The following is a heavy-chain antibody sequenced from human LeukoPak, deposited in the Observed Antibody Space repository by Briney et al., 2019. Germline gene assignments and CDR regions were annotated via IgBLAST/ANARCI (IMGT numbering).Heavy chain of an antibody. Sequence: GVSLRLFCASSGFTLSTYDMSGVRHAPGKGLERVSNFGGSGASVYYADSVKGRFNVSRDNSKNTLYLQMNSLRVEDTAVYYCAKSGPYYYDYWGQRTLVTVSS. D-gene: IGHD3-10*01. J-gene: IGHJ4*02. CDR1: GFTLSTYD. CDR2: FGGSGASV. V-gene: IGHV3-23*01. CDR3: AKSGPYYYDY.